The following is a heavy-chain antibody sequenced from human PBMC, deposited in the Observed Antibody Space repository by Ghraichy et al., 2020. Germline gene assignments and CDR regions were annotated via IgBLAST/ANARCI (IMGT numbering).Heavy chain of an antibody. J-gene: IGHJ4*02. CDR3: ARDPFNAALDY. CDR1: GFTLSYSW. CDR2: VNPDESNK. D-gene: IGHD6-25*01. Sequence: GGSLRLSCVGSGFTLSYSWISWVRHVPGKGLEWVANVNPDESNKYYVDSVSGCFTISRDNAKNSVYLQMNNLRAEDTAVYYCARDPFNAALDYWGQGAQVTVSS. V-gene: IGHV3-7*03.